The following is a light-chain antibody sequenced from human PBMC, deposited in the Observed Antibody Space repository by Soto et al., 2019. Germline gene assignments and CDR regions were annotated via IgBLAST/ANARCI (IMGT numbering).Light chain of an antibody. J-gene: IGKJ2*01. CDR2: GAS. CDR1: QSVNSN. V-gene: IGKV3-15*01. CDR3: QQYNTRPPDT. Sequence: EIVMTQSPATLSVSPGERATLSCRASQSVNSNLAWYQQKPGQAPRLLIYGASTRVAGIPARFSGSGSGTEFSLTISSLQSEDFAVYYCQQYNTRPPDTFGQGTKVDIK.